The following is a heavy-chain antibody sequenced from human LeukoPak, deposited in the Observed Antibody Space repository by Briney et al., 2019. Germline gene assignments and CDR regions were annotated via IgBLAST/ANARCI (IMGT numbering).Heavy chain of an antibody. D-gene: IGHD3-22*01. V-gene: IGHV3-7*01. CDR1: GFTLSNHW. J-gene: IGHJ4*02. Sequence: GGSLRLSCAASGFTLSNHWMIWVRQAPGKGLECVANIKQDGTEKYYLDSVKGRFTISRDNAKNSLYLQMNSLRVEDTAVYYCARDNYDSSGYLGYWGQGTLITVSS. CDR3: ARDNYDSSGYLGY. CDR2: IKQDGTEK.